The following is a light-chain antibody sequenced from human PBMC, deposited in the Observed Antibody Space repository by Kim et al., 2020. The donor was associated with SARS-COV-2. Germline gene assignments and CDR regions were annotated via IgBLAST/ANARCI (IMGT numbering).Light chain of an antibody. V-gene: IGKV3-20*01. Sequence: PGERATLSCRASQSVSSTYLAWYQQKLGQAPTLLIYGASSRATGIPDRFSGSGSETDFTLTISRVEPEDFAVYYCQQYGSSPLLTFGQGTRLEIK. CDR2: GAS. J-gene: IGKJ5*01. CDR3: QQYGSSPLLT. CDR1: QSVSSTY.